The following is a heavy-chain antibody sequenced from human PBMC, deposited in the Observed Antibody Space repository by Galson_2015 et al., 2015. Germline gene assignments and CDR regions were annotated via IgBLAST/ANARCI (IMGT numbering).Heavy chain of an antibody. Sequence: SESLSLTCPVAGGSISSSSYYWGWLRQPPGKGLEWFGSIYYSGSTYYNPSLKSRVTKSVDTSKNQFSLKLSSVTAADTAVYYCARHVPEPEYDFWSGYYMGRDLNAAGHNYFDYWGQGTLVTVSS. CDR2: IYYSGST. J-gene: IGHJ4*02. V-gene: IGHV4-39*01. CDR3: ARHVPEPEYDFWSGYYMGRDLNAAGHNYFDY. D-gene: IGHD3-3*01. CDR1: GGSISSSSYY.